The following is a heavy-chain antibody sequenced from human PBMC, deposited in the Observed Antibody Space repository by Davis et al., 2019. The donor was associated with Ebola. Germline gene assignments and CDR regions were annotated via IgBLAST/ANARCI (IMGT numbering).Heavy chain of an antibody. J-gene: IGHJ5*02. CDR2: INPSGGST. V-gene: IGHV1-46*01. CDR3: ARGLLGDNWFDP. D-gene: IGHD3-16*01. CDR1: AYTFTSYY. Sequence: ASVQVSCKASAYTFTSYYLHCVRQPPGQGLEWMGIINPSGGSTSYAQKFQGRVTMTRDTSTSTVYMELSSLRSEDTAVYYCARGLLGDNWFDPWGQGTLVTVSS.